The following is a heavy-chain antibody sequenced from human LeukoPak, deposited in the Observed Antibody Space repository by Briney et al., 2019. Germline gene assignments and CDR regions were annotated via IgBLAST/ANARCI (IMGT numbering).Heavy chain of an antibody. J-gene: IGHJ4*03. Sequence: GGSLRLSSAASGFTFSDYYRSWIRQAPGKGLEWISFISSSSSYTNYADSVKGRFTISRDNTTNSLYLQMNNLRAEDTAVYYCARGGAYYVIGYWGAGKLGTVSS. CDR3: ARGGAYYVIGY. CDR2: ISSSSSYT. D-gene: IGHD3-22*01. V-gene: IGHV3-11*06. CDR1: GFTFSDYY.